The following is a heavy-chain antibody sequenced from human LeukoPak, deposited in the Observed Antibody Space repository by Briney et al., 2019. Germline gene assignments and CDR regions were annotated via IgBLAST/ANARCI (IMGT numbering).Heavy chain of an antibody. D-gene: IGHD3-22*01. CDR3: ARDRPNYYDSSGHYYRRDGDY. CDR2: IYSGGST. Sequence: GGSLRLSCAASGFTVSSNYMSWVRQAPGKGLEWVSVIYSGGSTYYADSVKGRFTISRDNSKNTLYLQMNSLRAEDTAVYYCARDRPNYYDSSGHYYRRDGDYWGQGTLVTVSS. V-gene: IGHV3-66*02. J-gene: IGHJ4*02. CDR1: GFTVSSNY.